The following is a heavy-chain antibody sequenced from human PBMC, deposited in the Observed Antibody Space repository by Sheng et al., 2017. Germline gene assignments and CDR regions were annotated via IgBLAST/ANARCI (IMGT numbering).Heavy chain of an antibody. CDR2: VCTSGST. CDR1: WLHQQCNYC. Sequence: QVQLQESGPGLVKAFTDPVPHLQCLWWLHQQCNYCWSWIRQPAGKGLDFIGEVCTSGSTNLQPLPRESSHISVDTAKNQFSLKLSSVTAADTAVYYCARSHGGYWGQGTLVTVSS. V-gene: IGHV4-61*09. J-gene: IGHJ4*02. CDR3: ARSHGGY.